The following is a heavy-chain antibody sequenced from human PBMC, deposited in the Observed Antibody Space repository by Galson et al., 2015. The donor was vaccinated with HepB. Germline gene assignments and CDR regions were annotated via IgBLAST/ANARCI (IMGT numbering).Heavy chain of an antibody. CDR3: AREVAVAGEPLFDY. CDR2: IYSGGST. J-gene: IGHJ4*02. V-gene: IGHV3-66*02. CDR1: GFTVSSNY. D-gene: IGHD6-19*01. Sequence: SLRLSCAASGFTVSSNYMSWVRQAPGKGLEWVSVIYSGGSTYYADSVKGRFTISRDNSKNTLYLQMNSLRAEDTAVYYCAREVAVAGEPLFDYWGQGTLVTVSS.